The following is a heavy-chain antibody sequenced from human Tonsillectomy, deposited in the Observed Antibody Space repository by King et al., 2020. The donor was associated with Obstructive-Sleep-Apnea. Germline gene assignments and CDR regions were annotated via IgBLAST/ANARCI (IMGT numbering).Heavy chain of an antibody. D-gene: IGHD3-22*01. V-gene: IGHV4-59*08. CDR1: GGSISGYY. CDR2: VFHSGST. Sequence: QLQESGPGLVKPSETLSLTCTVSGGSISGYYWSWIRQSPGKGLEWIGYVFHSGSTTYNPSLKSRLTISVVTSKNQFSLNLTSVTAADTAVYYCARQGAHWYISSYYPQNFDYWGQGILVTVSS. J-gene: IGHJ4*02. CDR3: ARQGAHWYISSYYPQNFDY.